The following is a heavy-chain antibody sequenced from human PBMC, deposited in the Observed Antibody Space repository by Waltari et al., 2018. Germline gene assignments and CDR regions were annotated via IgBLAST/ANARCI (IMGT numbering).Heavy chain of an antibody. V-gene: IGHV3-48*03. CDR2: SSSTGSII. CDR3: VRVASRRAGGDY. J-gene: IGHJ4*02. Sequence: EVQLVESGGNLVQPGGSLRLSCAASGFTFSDYEMNWVGQAPGKGLEWVAYSSSTGSIIYYADSVKGRFTNARDNAKNSLFLQMNGLRADDTAVYYCVRVASRRAGGDYWGQGTLVTVSS. CDR1: GFTFSDYE.